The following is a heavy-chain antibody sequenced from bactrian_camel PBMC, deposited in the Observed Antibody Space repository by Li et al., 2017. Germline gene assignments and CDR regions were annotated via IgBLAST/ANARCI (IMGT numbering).Heavy chain of an antibody. CDR2: IAYDGWVS. J-gene: IGHJ4*01. D-gene: IGHD2*01. CDR3: AADDFNLQLARHYRY. V-gene: IGHV3S42*01. Sequence: VQLVESGGGSVQAGGSLRLSCIASGFQFSDYPMSWVRQAPGKDLEWIAQIAYDGWVSRYNDPAKGRFTISRDNAKNTLYLDMNNLQPEDTAMYFCAADDFNLQLARHYRYWGQGTQVTVS. CDR1: GFQFSDYP.